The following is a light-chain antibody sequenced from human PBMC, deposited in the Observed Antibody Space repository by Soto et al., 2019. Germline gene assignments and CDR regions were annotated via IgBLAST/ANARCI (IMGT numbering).Light chain of an antibody. V-gene: IGKV3-11*01. CDR2: DAY. CDR1: QSVSTK. Sequence: EIVMTQSPATLSVSPGERATLSCRASQSVSTKLAWYQQKPGQAPRLLIYDAYNRATGIPPRFSGCGSGTDFTLTISSLEPEDFAVYYCQQRNNWPSTTFGPGTKVDI. J-gene: IGKJ3*01. CDR3: QQRNNWPSTT.